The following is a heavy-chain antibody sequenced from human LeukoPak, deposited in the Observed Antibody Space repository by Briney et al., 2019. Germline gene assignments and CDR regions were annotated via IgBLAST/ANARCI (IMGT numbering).Heavy chain of an antibody. D-gene: IGHD2-15*01. CDR3: TTRRQDGW. CDR2: IKSKIDGGTI. Sequence: GGSLRLSCVAPGFTFSDAWMSWVRQAPGKGLEWVGRIKSKIDGGTIDYAAPVKGGFTISRDDSRNTLYLQMNSLKTEDTAVYYCTTRRQDGWWGQGTLVTVSS. V-gene: IGHV3-15*01. J-gene: IGHJ4*02. CDR1: GFTFSDAW.